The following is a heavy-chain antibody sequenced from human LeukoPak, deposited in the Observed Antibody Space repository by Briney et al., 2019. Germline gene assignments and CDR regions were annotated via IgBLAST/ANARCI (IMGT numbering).Heavy chain of an antibody. Sequence: SETLFLTCTVSGGSISSSSYYRGWIRQPPGKGLEWIGSIYYSGSTYYSPSLKSRVTISVDTSKNQFSLELRSVTAADTAVYYCARVGDTAMAPFAWWGQGTLVTVSS. CDR2: IYYSGST. CDR3: ARVGDTAMAPFAW. CDR1: GGSISSSSYY. V-gene: IGHV4-39*07. J-gene: IGHJ4*02. D-gene: IGHD5-18*01.